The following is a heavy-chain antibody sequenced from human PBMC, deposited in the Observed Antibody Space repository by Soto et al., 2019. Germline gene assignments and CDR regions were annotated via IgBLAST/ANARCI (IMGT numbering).Heavy chain of an antibody. V-gene: IGHV1-69*13. CDR2: IIPIFGTA. J-gene: IGHJ5*02. Sequence: ASVKVSCKASGGTFSSYAISWVRQAPGQGLEWMGGIIPIFGTANYAQKFQGRVTITADESTSTAYMELSSLRSEDTAVYYCARGPYSYDILTGYYLNWFDPWGQGTLVTVSS. CDR1: GGTFSSYA. D-gene: IGHD3-9*01. CDR3: ARGPYSYDILTGYYLNWFDP.